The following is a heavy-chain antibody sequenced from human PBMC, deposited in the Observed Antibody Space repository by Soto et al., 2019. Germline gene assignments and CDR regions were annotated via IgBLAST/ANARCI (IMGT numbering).Heavy chain of an antibody. V-gene: IGHV1-2*02. J-gene: IGHJ6*01. CDR2: INPNSGGT. Sequence: GSGKVCCKSSGYAFTGYYMHWVRQAPGQGLEWMGWINPNSGGTNYSQKFQVRVTMTRYTSISTAYMELSRLRSDDTAVYYCARGEGAARHNTGGMDVWGQGTPVTVSS. D-gene: IGHD6-6*01. CDR1: GYAFTGYY. CDR3: ARGEGAARHNTGGMDV.